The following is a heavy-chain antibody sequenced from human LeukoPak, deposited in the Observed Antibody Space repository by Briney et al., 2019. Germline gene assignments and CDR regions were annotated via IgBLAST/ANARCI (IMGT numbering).Heavy chain of an antibody. V-gene: IGHV1-2*02. CDR2: INPNSGGT. D-gene: IGHD6-19*01. CDR3: ASEIAVAGTSLDY. CDR1: GYTFTGYY. J-gene: IGHJ4*02. Sequence: GASVKVSCKASGYTFTGYYMHWVRQAPGQGLEWMGWINPNSGGTNYAQKFQGRDTMTRDTSISTAYMELSRLRSDDTAVYYCASEIAVAGTSLDYWGQGTLVTVSS.